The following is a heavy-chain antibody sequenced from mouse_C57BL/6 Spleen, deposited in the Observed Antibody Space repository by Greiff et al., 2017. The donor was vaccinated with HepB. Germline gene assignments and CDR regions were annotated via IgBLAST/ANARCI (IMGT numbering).Heavy chain of an antibody. V-gene: IGHV5-9-1*02. CDR3: TREGADYAMDY. CDR1: GFTFTSYA. Sequence: EVQLVESGAGLVKPGGSLKLSCAASGFTFTSYAMSWVRQTPEKRLEWVAYISSGGDYIYYADTVKGRFTISRDNARNTLYLQMSSLKSEDTAMYYCTREGADYAMDYWGQGTSVTVSS. J-gene: IGHJ4*01. CDR2: ISSGGDYI.